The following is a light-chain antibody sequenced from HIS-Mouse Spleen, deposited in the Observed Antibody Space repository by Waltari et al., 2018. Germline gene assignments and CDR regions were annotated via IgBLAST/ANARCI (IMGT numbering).Light chain of an antibody. CDR3: SSYAGSNNYV. CDR1: SRDVCGYNY. J-gene: IGLJ1*01. Sequence: QSALTQPPSAPGPPGPSVTIPCTGTSRDVCGYNYVSWYQQPPGKAPKLMIYEVSKRPSGVPDRFSGSKSGNTASLTVSGLQAEDEADYYCSSYAGSNNYVFGTGTKVTVL. CDR2: EVS. V-gene: IGLV2-8*01.